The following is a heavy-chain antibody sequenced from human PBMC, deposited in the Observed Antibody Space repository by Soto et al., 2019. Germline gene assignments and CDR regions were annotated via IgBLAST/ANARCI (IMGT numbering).Heavy chain of an antibody. Sequence: QITLKESGPPLVKPTQTLTLTCTFSGFSLSTSGVGVGWIRQPPGKALEWLELIYWDDDKPYSPSLKSRLTITKDTSKSQVVLTMTNMDPVDTATFYCAPGGYKSGWYWGDDACYIWGQGTMVTVSS. CDR2: IYWDDDK. CDR3: APGGYKSGWYWGDDACYI. V-gene: IGHV2-5*02. CDR1: GFSLSTSGVG. D-gene: IGHD6-19*01. J-gene: IGHJ3*02.